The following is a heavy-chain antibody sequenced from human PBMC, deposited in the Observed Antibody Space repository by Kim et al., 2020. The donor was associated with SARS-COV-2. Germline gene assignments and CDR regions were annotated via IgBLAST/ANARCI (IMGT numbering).Heavy chain of an antibody. V-gene: IGHV1-8*01. CDR2: MNPNSGNT. CDR1: GYTFTSYD. D-gene: IGHD6-6*01. CDR3: ARGVVAARRGISKLDY. Sequence: ASVKVSCKASGYTFTSYDINWVRQATGQGLEWMGWMNPNSGNTGYAQKFQGRVTMTRNTSISTAYMELSSLRSEDTAVYYCARGVVAARRGISKLDYWGQGTLVTVSS. J-gene: IGHJ4*02.